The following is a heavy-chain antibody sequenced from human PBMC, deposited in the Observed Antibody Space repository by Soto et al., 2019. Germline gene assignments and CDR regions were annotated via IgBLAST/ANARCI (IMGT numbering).Heavy chain of an antibody. J-gene: IGHJ6*02. D-gene: IGHD1-7*01. V-gene: IGHV1-46*01. CDR1: GYTFTSYH. CDR3: ARAGNWNYENYYYYGMDV. CDR2: INPSGGST. Sequence: ASVKVSCKASGYTFTSYHMHWVRQAPGQGLEWMGIINPSGGSTSYAQKYQGRVTMTRDTSTSTVYMEQSSLRSEDTAVYYCARAGNWNYENYYYYGMDVWGQGTTVTVSS.